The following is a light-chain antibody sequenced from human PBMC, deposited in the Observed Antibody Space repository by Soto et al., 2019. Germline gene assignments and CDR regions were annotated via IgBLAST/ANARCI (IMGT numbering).Light chain of an antibody. J-gene: IGKJ5*01. CDR2: AAS. CDR3: QQNFSIPIT. Sequence: DIQMTQSPSSLSASVGDRVTITCRASQSISTYLNWHHQKPGKAPDLLIYAASSLKSGVPSRFSGSGSGTHFTLTITGLQPADFATYYCQQNFSIPITFAQGTRLEIK. CDR1: QSISTY. V-gene: IGKV1-39*01.